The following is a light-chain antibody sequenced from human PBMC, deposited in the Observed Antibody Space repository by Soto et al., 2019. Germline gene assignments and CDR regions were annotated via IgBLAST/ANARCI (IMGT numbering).Light chain of an antibody. CDR1: QTVKSN. V-gene: IGKV3D-15*01. CDR3: QQDGSSVFS. J-gene: IGKJ3*01. CDR2: GAS. Sequence: IVMTQSPDTLSVSPGERATLSCRTSQTVKSNLAWYQQKPGQPPRLLIYGASTRATTTPGRFSGSGSGTEFTLTISSLQSEDFAVYYCQQDGSSVFSFGPGTKVDIK.